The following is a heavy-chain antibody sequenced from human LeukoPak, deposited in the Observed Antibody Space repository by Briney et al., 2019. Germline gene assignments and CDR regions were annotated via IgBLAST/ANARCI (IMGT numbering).Heavy chain of an antibody. D-gene: IGHD2-15*01. Sequence: GGSLRLSCAASGFTFSTYAMSWVRQVPGKGLEWVSGITNTAGFTYYADSVKGRFTISRDNSKNTLYLQLNSLRAEDTAVYYCAKSNYYCSDSCQPDDAFDVWGQGTMVTVSS. J-gene: IGHJ3*01. CDR3: AKSNYYCSDSCQPDDAFDV. CDR1: GFTFSTYA. CDR2: ITNTAGFT. V-gene: IGHV3-23*01.